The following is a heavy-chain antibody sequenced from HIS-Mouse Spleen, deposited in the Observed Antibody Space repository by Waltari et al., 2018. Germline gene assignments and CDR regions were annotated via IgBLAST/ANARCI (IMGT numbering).Heavy chain of an antibody. D-gene: IGHD1-26*01. V-gene: IGHV4-59*01. CDR1: GDSISSYY. Sequence: QVQLQESGPGLVKPSETLSLTCTVSGDSISSYYWSWIRQPPGKGLEWIGYIYYSGSTNYNPSLKSRVTISVDTSKNQFSLKLSSVTAADTAVYYCARAGRRDAFDIWGQGTMVTVSS. CDR2: IYYSGST. CDR3: ARAGRRDAFDI. J-gene: IGHJ3*02.